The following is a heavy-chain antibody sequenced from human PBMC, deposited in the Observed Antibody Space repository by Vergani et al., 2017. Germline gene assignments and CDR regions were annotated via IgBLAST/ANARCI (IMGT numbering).Heavy chain of an antibody. CDR1: GYSLPELT. D-gene: IGHD3-22*01. J-gene: IGHJ4*02. CDR3: AIVTDYYDISGYYLDY. Sequence: QVQLVQSGSEVRKPGASVQVSCQVSGYSLPELTIHWVRQAPGKGLEWMGGFDPEHGEVTFAHHIQGRVTMTEDRSTDTAYMELSSLRPEDTALYYCAIVTDYYDISGYYLDYWGQGTLVTVSS. V-gene: IGHV1-24*01. CDR2: FDPEHGEV.